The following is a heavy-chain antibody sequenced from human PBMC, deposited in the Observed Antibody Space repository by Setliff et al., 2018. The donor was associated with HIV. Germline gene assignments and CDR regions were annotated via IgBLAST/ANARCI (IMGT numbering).Heavy chain of an antibody. Sequence: SETLSLTCTVSGGSISSYYCSWIRQPPGKGLEWIGYIYYSGTTNYNPSLKSRVTISIATSKNQFSLKLSSVTAADTAVYYCARRTLITGYDYWGQGTLVTVSS. CDR3: ARRTLITGYDY. CDR2: IYYSGTT. V-gene: IGHV4-59*08. D-gene: IGHD3-16*01. J-gene: IGHJ4*02. CDR1: GGSISSYY.